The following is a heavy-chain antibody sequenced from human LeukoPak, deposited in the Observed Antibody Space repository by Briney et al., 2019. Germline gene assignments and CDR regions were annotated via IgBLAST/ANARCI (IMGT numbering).Heavy chain of an antibody. CDR2: IIPIFGTA. D-gene: IGHD3-10*01. V-gene: IGHV1-69*13. CDR1: GGTFSSYA. J-gene: IGHJ4*02. Sequence: GASVKVSCKASGGTFSSYAISWVRQAPAQGLEWMGGIIPIFGTANYAQKFQGRVTITADESTSTAYMELSSLRSEDTAVYYCARVGYYYGSGSREFDYWGQGTLVTVSS. CDR3: ARVGYYYGSGSREFDY.